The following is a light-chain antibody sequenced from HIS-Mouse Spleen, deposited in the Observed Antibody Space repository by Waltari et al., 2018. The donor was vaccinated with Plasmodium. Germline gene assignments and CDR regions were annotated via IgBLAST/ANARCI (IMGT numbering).Light chain of an antibody. Sequence: SYELTQPPSVSVSPGQTARITCSGDALPKKYAYWYQQKSGQAPVLVIYEDSKRPSGIRERFSGSSSGTMATLTISGAQVEDEADYYCYSTDGSGNHRVFGGGTKLTVL. V-gene: IGLV3-10*01. J-gene: IGLJ3*02. CDR2: EDS. CDR1: ALPKKY. CDR3: YSTDGSGNHRV.